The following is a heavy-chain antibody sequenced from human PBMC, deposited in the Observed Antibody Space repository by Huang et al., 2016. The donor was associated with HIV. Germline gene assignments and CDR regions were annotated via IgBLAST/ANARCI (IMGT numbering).Heavy chain of an antibody. CDR3: ARAGGFEI. CDR2: IKMDGRTT. Sequence: EEHLVESGGGLVQPGGSLRLSCEAFGFQCGNYWMQWVRQAPGKGLMWVSRIKMDGRTTDYADSVKGRFTISRDNAKNTLYLQMSSLTAEDTAIYYCARAGGFEIWGQGTVVTVSS. J-gene: IGHJ3*02. V-gene: IGHV3-74*01. CDR1: GFQCGNYW. D-gene: IGHD2-15*01.